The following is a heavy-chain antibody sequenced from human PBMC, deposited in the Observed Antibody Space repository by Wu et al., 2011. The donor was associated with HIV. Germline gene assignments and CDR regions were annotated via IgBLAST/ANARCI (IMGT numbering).Heavy chain of an antibody. CDR3: AREETQRGYSYGIFDY. CDR1: RDTFNRYA. CDR2: IIPIFGTT. J-gene: IGHJ4*02. V-gene: IGHV1-69*05. Sequence: QVQLVQSGAEVKKPGSSVKVSCKASRDTFNRYAISWMRLAPGQGLEWMGGIIPIFGTTDYAQKFQGRVTITTDESTSTAYLELNSLTSEDTAVYYCAREETQRGYSYGIFDYWGQGTLVTVSS. D-gene: IGHD5-18*01.